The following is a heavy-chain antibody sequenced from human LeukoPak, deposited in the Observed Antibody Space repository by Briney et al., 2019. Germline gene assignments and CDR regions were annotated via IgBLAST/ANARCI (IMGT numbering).Heavy chain of an antibody. J-gene: IGHJ1*01. CDR1: GVSISSSSYY. D-gene: IGHD3-22*01. CDR2: IYYSGNT. V-gene: IGHV4-39*01. Sequence: SETLSLTCTVSGVSISSSSYYWGWIRQPPGKGLEWIGSIYYSGNTYYSPSLKSRVTISVDTSKNQFSLKLGSVTAADTAVYYCARQSKGIIVITDFQHWGQGTLVTVSS. CDR3: ARQSKGIIVITDFQH.